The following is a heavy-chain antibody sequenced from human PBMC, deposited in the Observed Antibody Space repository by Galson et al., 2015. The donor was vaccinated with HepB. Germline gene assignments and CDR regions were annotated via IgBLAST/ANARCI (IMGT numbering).Heavy chain of an antibody. D-gene: IGHD4-23*01. Sequence: TLSLTCTVSGGSISSGSYYWSWIRQPAGKGLEWIGRIYTSGSTNYNPSLKSRVTMSVDTPKNQFSLKLSSVTAADTAVYYCAREGGNSNLFDYWGQGTLVTVSS. V-gene: IGHV4-61*02. CDR1: GGSISSGSYY. CDR3: AREGGNSNLFDY. J-gene: IGHJ4*02. CDR2: IYTSGST.